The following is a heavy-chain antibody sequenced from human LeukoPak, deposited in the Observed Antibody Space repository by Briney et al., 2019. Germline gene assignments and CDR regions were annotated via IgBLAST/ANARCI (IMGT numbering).Heavy chain of an antibody. J-gene: IGHJ5*02. CDR2: IYTSGST. CDR1: GGSISSYY. CDR3: ARETTAYYDFWSGYYGWFDP. Sequence: SETLSLTCTVSGGSISSYYWTWIRQPAEKGLEWIGRIYTSGSTNYNPSLQSRVTMSVDTSKNQFSLKLSSMTAADTAVYYCARETTAYYDFWSGYYGWFDPWGQGTLVTVSS. D-gene: IGHD3-3*01. V-gene: IGHV4-4*07.